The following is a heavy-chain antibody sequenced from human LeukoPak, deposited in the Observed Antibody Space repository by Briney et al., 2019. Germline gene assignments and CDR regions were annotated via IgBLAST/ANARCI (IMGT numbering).Heavy chain of an antibody. D-gene: IGHD6-13*01. CDR1: GFTFSSYW. Sequence: TGGSLRLSCAASGFTFSSYWMHWVRQAPGKGLVRVSRINSDGSSTSYADSVKGRFTISRDNAKNTLYLQMNSLRAEDTAVYYCARDPGSSSWTDAFDIWGQGTMVTVSS. J-gene: IGHJ3*02. CDR3: ARDPGSSSWTDAFDI. V-gene: IGHV3-74*01. CDR2: INSDGSST.